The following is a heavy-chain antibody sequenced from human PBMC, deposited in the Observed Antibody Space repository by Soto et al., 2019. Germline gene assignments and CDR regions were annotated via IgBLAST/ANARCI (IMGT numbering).Heavy chain of an antibody. CDR2: ISYTGTT. Sequence: SETLSLTCSVSFASFSSNSYHWGWIRQPPGKGLEWIGSISYTGTTYYSPSLKSRVTISADTSKKQFSLKLDSATAADTAVCYCARLVVVAPVANVWGQGTLVTVSS. J-gene: IGHJ4*02. D-gene: IGHD2-15*01. CDR3: ARLVVVAPVANV. CDR1: FASFSSNSYH. V-gene: IGHV4-39*01.